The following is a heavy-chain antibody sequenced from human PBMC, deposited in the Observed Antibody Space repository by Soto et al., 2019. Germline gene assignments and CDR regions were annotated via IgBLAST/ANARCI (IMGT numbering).Heavy chain of an antibody. D-gene: IGHD4-17*01. CDR3: ASPHGDYFAAWFDY. V-gene: IGHV3-30-3*01. CDR1: GFTFSSYA. CDR2: ISYDGSNK. J-gene: IGHJ4*02. Sequence: GGSLRLSCAASGFTFSSYAMHWVRQAPGKGLEWVAVISYDGSNKYYADSVKGRFTISRDNSKNTLYLQMNSLRAEDTAVYYCASPHGDYFAAWFDYWGQGTLVTVSS.